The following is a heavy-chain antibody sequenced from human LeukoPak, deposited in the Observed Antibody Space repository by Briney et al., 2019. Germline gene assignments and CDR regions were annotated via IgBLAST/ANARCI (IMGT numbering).Heavy chain of an antibody. J-gene: IGHJ4*02. D-gene: IGHD1-26*01. CDR1: AFTFSDYS. V-gene: IGHV3-48*01. CDR2: ISGRSSTI. Sequence: SGGSLRLSCAASAFTFSDYSMNWVRQAPGKGLEWISYISGRSSTIYYADSVRGRFTISRDNAKNSIYLQMNSLRAEDTAVYYCARDRLTSGSYFFDYWGQGTLVTVSS. CDR3: ARDRLTSGSYFFDY.